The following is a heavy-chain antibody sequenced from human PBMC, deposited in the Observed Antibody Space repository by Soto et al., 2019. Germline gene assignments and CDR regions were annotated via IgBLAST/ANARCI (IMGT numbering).Heavy chain of an antibody. CDR2: IYESGST. Sequence: PSETLSLTCAVSGVSISTANWWSWVRQPPGKGLEWIGEIYESGSTNYNPSLKSRVAISLDKSKNQFSLKLSSVTAADTAVYYCERGGISIWLRIFHHWGQGTLVTV. CDR1: GVSISTANW. CDR3: ERGGISIWLRIFHH. J-gene: IGHJ1*01. V-gene: IGHV4-4*02. D-gene: IGHD3-3*02.